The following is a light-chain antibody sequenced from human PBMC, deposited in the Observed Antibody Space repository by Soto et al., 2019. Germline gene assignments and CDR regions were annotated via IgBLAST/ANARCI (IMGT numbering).Light chain of an antibody. CDR2: GAS. Sequence: EIVLTQSPGTLSLSPGERATLSCRASQSVSSSYLAWYQQKPGQAPRLLIYGASSRATGIQDRFSGSGSGTDFTLTISRLEPEDFAVYYCQQYGSTVTLGQYAKVEIK. CDR3: QQYGSTVT. V-gene: IGKV3-20*01. CDR1: QSVSSSY. J-gene: IGKJ1*01.